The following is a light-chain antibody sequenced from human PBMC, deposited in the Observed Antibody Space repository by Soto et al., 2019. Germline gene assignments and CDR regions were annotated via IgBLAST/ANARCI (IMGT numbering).Light chain of an antibody. V-gene: IGKV1-5*03. Sequence: DIQMTQSPSTLSASVGDRVTITCRASQSISSWLAWYQQKPGKAPKLLIYKSSSLESGVPSRFSGSGSGTXXXXXXXXLQPDDFATYYCQHYNSYPWTFGQGTKVEIK. CDR3: QHYNSYPWT. CDR2: KSS. CDR1: QSISSW. J-gene: IGKJ1*01.